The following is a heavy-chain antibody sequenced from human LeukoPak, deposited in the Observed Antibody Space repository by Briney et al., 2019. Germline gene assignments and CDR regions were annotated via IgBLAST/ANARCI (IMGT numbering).Heavy chain of an antibody. D-gene: IGHD6-6*01. V-gene: IGHV4-59*05. CDR2: IYYSGST. Sequence: SETLSLTCTVSGGSISSYYWSWIRQPPGKGLEWIGSIYYSGSTYYNPSLKSRVTISVDTSKNQFSLKLSSVAAADTAVFYCATSVPYYFDSWGQGTLVTVSS. CDR1: GGSISSYY. CDR3: ATSVPYYFDS. J-gene: IGHJ4*02.